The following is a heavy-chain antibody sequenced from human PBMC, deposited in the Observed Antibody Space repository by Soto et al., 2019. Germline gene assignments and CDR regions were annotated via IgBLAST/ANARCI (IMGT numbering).Heavy chain of an antibody. CDR1: GYTLTELS. J-gene: IGHJ4*02. V-gene: IGHV1-24*01. Sequence: ASVKVSCKVSGYTLTELSMHWVRQAPGKGLEWMGGFDPEDGETIYAQKFQGRVTMTEDTSTDTAYMELSSLRSEDTAVYYCATGPERYCSGGSCFKGGPGDYWGQGTLVTVSS. D-gene: IGHD2-15*01. CDR2: FDPEDGET. CDR3: ATGPERYCSGGSCFKGGPGDY.